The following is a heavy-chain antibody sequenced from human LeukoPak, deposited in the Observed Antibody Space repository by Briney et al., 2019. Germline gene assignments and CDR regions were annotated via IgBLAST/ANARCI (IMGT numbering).Heavy chain of an antibody. Sequence: PSETLSLTCAVYGGSFSGYYWSWIRQPPGKGLEWIGEINHSGSTNYNPSLKSRVTISVDTSKNQFSLKLSSVTAAGTAVYYCARGGARDLHHYYFDYWGQGTLVTVSS. CDR3: ARGGARDLHHYYFDY. CDR1: GGSFSGYY. V-gene: IGHV4-34*01. J-gene: IGHJ4*02. D-gene: IGHD2-15*01. CDR2: INHSGST.